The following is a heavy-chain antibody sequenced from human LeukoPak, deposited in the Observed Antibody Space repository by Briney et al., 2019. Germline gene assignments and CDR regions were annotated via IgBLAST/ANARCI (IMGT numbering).Heavy chain of an antibody. J-gene: IGHJ4*02. CDR2: MNPNSGNT. Sequence: ASVKFSCKASGYTFTSYDINWVRQATGQGLEWMGWMNPNSGNTGYAQKFQGRVTITRNTSISTAYMELSSLRSEDTAVYYCARGTKSGLGESSVGYWGQGTLVTVSS. CDR3: ARGTKSGLGESSVGY. CDR1: GYTFTSYD. D-gene: IGHD3-16*01. V-gene: IGHV1-8*03.